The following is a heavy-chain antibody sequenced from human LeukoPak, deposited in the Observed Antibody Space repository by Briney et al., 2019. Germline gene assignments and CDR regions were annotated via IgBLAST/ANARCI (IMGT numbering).Heavy chain of an antibody. D-gene: IGHD3-22*01. CDR2: IIPIFGTA. Sequence: ASVKVSCKASGGTFSSYAISWVRQAPGQGLEWMGGIIPIFGTANYAQKFQGRVTITADESTSTAYMELSSLRSEDTAVYYCARYPNYYDSSGYYFAVRYYFDYWGQGTLVTVSS. V-gene: IGHV1-69*13. CDR3: ARYPNYYDSSGYYFAVRYYFDY. J-gene: IGHJ4*02. CDR1: GGTFSSYA.